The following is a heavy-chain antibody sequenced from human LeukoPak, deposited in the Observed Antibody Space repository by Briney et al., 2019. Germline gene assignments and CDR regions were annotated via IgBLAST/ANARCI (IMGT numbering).Heavy chain of an antibody. J-gene: IGHJ4*02. CDR1: GGTFSSYA. Sequence: SVKVSCKASGGTFSSYAISWVRQAPGQGLEWMGRIIPILGIANYAQKFQGRVTITADKSTSTAYMELSSLRSEDTAVYYCARGFEYSSSVYYFDYWGQGTLVTVSS. V-gene: IGHV1-69*04. CDR3: ARGFEYSSSVYYFDY. D-gene: IGHD6-6*01. CDR2: IIPILGIA.